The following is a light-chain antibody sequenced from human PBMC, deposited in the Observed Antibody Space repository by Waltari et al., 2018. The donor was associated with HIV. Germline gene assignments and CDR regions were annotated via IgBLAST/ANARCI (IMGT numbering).Light chain of an antibody. CDR1: SIDLGGYNN. J-gene: IGLJ2*01. Sequence: QSALTQPPSASGSPGPPVTISCPGTSIDLGGYNNFSWSQQHPGKAPKLIIYEVTKRPSGLPNRFSGSKSGNTASLTVSGLQAEDEADYYCVSYAGSNTVIFGGGTKLTVL. CDR2: EVT. V-gene: IGLV2-8*01. CDR3: VSYAGSNTVI.